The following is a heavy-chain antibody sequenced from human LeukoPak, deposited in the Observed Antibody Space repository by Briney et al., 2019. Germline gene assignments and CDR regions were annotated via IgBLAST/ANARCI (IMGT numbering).Heavy chain of an antibody. CDR3: ARAGGSYFRVRWSYDRFDC. Sequence: AGGSLRLSCAASGFTFSSYWMSWVRQAPGKGLEWVANIKQDGSEKYYVDSVKGRFTISRDNAKNSLYLQMNSLRAEDTAVYYCARAGGSYFRVRWSYDRFDCWGQGTLVTVSS. V-gene: IGHV3-7*01. CDR2: IKQDGSEK. CDR1: GFTFSSYW. D-gene: IGHD1-26*01. J-gene: IGHJ4*02.